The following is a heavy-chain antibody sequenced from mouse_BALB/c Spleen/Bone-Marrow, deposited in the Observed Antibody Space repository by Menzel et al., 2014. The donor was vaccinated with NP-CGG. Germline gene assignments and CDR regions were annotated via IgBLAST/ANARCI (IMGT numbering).Heavy chain of an antibody. CDR3: ARESYYYENYAMDY. J-gene: IGHJ4*01. V-gene: IGHV1S41*01. Sequence: DLVKPGASVKQSCKASGYTFTSYWINWIKQRPGQGLEWIGRIAPGSGSTYYNEMFKGKATLTVDTSSSTAYIQLSSLSSEDSAVYFCARESYYYENYAMDYWGQGTSVTVSS. CDR1: GYTFTSYW. CDR2: IAPGSGST. D-gene: IGHD1-1*01.